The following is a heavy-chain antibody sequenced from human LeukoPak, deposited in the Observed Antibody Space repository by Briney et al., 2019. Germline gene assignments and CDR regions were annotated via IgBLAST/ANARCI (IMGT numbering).Heavy chain of an antibody. CDR3: AREGIATQDAFDI. J-gene: IGHJ3*02. V-gene: IGHV3-66*01. Sequence: GGSLRLSCAASGFTVSSNYMSWVRQAPGTRLECGSVIYRGGSTYYADSVRGRFTISRYNSKNTRYLPMNSLSAEDTAMYYCAREGIATQDAFDIWAKGQWSPSLQ. D-gene: IGHD6-13*01. CDR2: IYRGGST. CDR1: GFTVSSNY.